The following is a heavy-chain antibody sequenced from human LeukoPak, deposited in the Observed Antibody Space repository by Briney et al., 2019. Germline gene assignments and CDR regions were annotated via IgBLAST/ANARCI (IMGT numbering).Heavy chain of an antibody. CDR1: GFIFSNYG. V-gene: IGHV3-48*04. Sequence: GGSLRLSCAASGFIFSNYGMNWVRQAPGKGLEWVSYISSSGSTIYYADSVKGRFTISRDNAKNSLYLQMNSLRAEDTAVYYCARAGPSGPFDYWGQGTLVTVSS. CDR2: ISSSGSTI. J-gene: IGHJ4*02. D-gene: IGHD1-26*01. CDR3: ARAGPSGPFDY.